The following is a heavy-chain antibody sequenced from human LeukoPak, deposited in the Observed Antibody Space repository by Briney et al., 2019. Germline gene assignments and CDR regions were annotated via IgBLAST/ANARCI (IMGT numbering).Heavy chain of an antibody. CDR3: ANPARWLQLESDY. CDR1: GFTFGSYS. Sequence: GGSLRLSCAASGFTFGSYSMNWVRQAPGKGLEWVSSISSSSSYIYYADSVKGRFTISRDNAKNSLYLQMNSLRAEDTAVYYCANPARWLQLESDYWGQGTLVTVSS. D-gene: IGHD5-24*01. J-gene: IGHJ4*02. CDR2: ISSSSSYI. V-gene: IGHV3-21*01.